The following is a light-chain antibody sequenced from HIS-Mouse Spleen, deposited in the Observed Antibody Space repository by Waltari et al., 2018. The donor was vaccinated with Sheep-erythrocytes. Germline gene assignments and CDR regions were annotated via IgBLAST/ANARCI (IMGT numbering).Light chain of an antibody. CDR1: SSDVGGYNY. V-gene: IGLV2-14*03. Sequence: QSALTQPASVSGSPGQLITISCTGTSSDVGGYNYVPGYQQHPGKAPKLMIYDVSNRPSGVSNRFSGSKSGNTASLTISGLQAEDEADYYCSSYTSSSTSWVFGGGTKLTVL. CDR2: DVS. J-gene: IGLJ3*02. CDR3: SSYTSSSTSWV.